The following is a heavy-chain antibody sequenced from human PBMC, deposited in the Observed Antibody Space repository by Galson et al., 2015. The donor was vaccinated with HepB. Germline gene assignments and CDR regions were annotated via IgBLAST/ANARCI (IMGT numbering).Heavy chain of an antibody. J-gene: IGHJ4*02. CDR3: ARGGRIQLWLYSPPGPSDY. CDR2: INHSGST. V-gene: IGHV4-34*01. Sequence: ETLSLTCAVYDGSFSGYYWSWIRQPPGKGLEWIGEINHSGSTNYNPSLKSRVTISVDTSKNQFSLKLSSVTAADTAVYYCARGGRIQLWLYSPPGPSDYWGQGTLVTVSS. CDR1: DGSFSGYY. D-gene: IGHD5-18*01.